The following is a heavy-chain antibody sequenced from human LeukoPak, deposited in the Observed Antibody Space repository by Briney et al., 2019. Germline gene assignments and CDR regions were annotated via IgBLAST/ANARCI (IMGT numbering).Heavy chain of an antibody. CDR1: GFDFSSNW. CDR3: AKDHYWSIDY. V-gene: IGHV3-74*01. Sequence: GGSLRLSCAASGFDFSSNWMHWVRHAPGQGLVWVSRIKGDGISTNYADSVKGRFTISRDIAKNTLYLQMNSLRAEDTGVYYCAKDHYWSIDYWGRGTLVTV. CDR2: IKGDGIST. J-gene: IGHJ4*02. D-gene: IGHD3-3*01.